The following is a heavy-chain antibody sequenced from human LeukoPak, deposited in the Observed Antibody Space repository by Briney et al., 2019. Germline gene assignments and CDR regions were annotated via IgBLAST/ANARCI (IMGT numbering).Heavy chain of an antibody. CDR2: ISAYNGAT. D-gene: IGHD4-17*01. Sequence: ASVTVSCTASGYRFSNYGISWVRQAPGQGLEWMGWISAYNGATKYAQNLQGRVTMTTDTYTSTAYMELRSLRSDDTAVYYCARDLFDYGDYVFFDPWGQGTLVTVSS. CDR3: ARDLFDYGDYVFFDP. V-gene: IGHV1-18*01. CDR1: GYRFSNYG. J-gene: IGHJ5*02.